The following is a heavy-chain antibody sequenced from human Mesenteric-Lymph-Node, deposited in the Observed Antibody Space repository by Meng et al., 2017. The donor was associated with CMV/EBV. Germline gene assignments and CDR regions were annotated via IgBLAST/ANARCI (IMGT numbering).Heavy chain of an antibody. D-gene: IGHD3-10*01. CDR2: IYWDDDK. CDR1: GFSLSTYGVG. V-gene: IGHV2-5*02. Sequence: QSTLKESSPRLVKPTRTLTRTCTFSGFSLSTYGVGIDWIRQPPGKALEWLALIYWDDDKRYNPSLKSRLTITKDTSKNQVVLTMTNMDPVDTATYYCAHRGGSASYHQWGQGTLVTVSS. CDR3: AHRGGSASYHQ. J-gene: IGHJ1*01.